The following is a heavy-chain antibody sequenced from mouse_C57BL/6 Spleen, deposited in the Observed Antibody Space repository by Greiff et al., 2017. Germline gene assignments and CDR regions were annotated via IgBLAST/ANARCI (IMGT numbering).Heavy chain of an antibody. Sequence: EVHLVESGGGLVKPGGSLKLSCAASGFTFSSYTMSWVRQTPEKRLEWVATISGGGGNTYYPDSVKGRFTISRDNAKNTLYLQMSSLRSEDTALYYCASYYYGSSSYFDYWGQGTTLTVSS. CDR3: ASYYYGSSSYFDY. V-gene: IGHV5-9*01. CDR1: GFTFSSYT. J-gene: IGHJ2*01. D-gene: IGHD1-1*01. CDR2: ISGGGGNT.